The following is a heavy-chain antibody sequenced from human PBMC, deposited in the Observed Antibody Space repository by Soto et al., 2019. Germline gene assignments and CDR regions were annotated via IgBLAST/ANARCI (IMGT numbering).Heavy chain of an antibody. CDR3: VRSHDHFGVDV. V-gene: IGHV3-33*01. J-gene: IGHJ6*02. CDR2: IWYDGSTK. D-gene: IGHD3-10*01. Sequence: PGGSLRLSCGGSGVTFRIFCMHWVRKAPGKGLEWVAVIWYDGSTKYYADSVKGRFTISRENSNNTLYLGMNRLRAEDTDIYYCVRSHDHFGVDVWGQGT. CDR1: GVTFRIFC.